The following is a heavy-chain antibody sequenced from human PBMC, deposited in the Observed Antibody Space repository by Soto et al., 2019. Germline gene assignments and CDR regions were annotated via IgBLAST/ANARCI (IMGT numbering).Heavy chain of an antibody. D-gene: IGHD3-3*01. V-gene: IGHV1-69*01. CDR3: ARGCTIFGVVTSDY. CDR1: GGTFSSYA. Sequence: QVQLVQSGAEVKKPGSSVKVSCKASGGTFSSYAISWVRQAPGQGLEWMGGIIPIFGTANYAQKFQGRVTITADESTSTAYMELSSLRSEDTAVYYCARGCTIFGVVTSDYWGQGTLVTVSS. J-gene: IGHJ4*02. CDR2: IIPIFGTA.